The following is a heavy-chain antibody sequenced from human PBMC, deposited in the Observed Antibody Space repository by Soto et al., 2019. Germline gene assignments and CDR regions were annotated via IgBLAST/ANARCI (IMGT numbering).Heavy chain of an antibody. J-gene: IGHJ4*02. CDR1: GFTFSTYN. D-gene: IGHD3-22*01. V-gene: IGHV3-48*01. CDR2: ISDSSSTI. CDR3: ARDDYPYYDDSSGYQFDY. Sequence: GGSLRLSCAASGFTFSTYNMNWVRQAPGKGLEWVSYISDSSSTIHYADSVKGRFTISRDNAKNSLYLQMNSLRAEDTAVYYCARDDYPYYDDSSGYQFDYWGQGALVTVSS.